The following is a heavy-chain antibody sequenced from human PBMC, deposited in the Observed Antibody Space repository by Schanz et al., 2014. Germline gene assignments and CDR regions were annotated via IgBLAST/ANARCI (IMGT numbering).Heavy chain of an antibody. CDR1: GFVFRTFA. Sequence: EVQLLESGGTVVQPGGSLRVSCAASGFVFRTFAMYWVRQAPGKGLVWVSRVNGAGITTTYADSVKGRFTISRDNAKNSLYLQMNSLRAEDTALYYCARDSGSSSWYPSDYWGQGTLVTVSS. V-gene: IGHV3-23*01. CDR3: ARDSGSSSWYPSDY. CDR2: VNGAGITT. J-gene: IGHJ4*02. D-gene: IGHD6-13*01.